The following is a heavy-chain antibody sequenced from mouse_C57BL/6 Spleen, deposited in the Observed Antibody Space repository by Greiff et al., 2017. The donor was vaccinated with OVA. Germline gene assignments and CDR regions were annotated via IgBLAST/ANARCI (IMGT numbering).Heavy chain of an antibody. D-gene: IGHD6-5*01. Sequence: DVQLQESEGGLVQPGSSMKLSCTASGFTFSDYYMAWVRQVPEKGLEWVANINYDGSSTYYLDSLKSRFIISRDNAKNILYLQMSSLKSEDTATYYCAREGPMQVRGCDYWGQGTTLTVSS. CDR1: GFTFSDYY. CDR2: INYDGSST. V-gene: IGHV5-16*01. CDR3: AREGPMQVRGCDY. J-gene: IGHJ2*01.